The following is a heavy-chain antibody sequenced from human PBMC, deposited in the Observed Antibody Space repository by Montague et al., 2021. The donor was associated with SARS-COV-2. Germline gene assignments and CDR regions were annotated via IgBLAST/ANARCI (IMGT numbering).Heavy chain of an antibody. J-gene: IGHJ5*02. CDR1: GGSISTYY. V-gene: IGHV4-59*01. CDR2: INYSGIT. D-gene: IGHD5-12*01. Sequence: SETLSLTCTVSGGSISTYYWSWIRQPPGKGLEWIAYINYSGITNHNPSLKSRVSVSLDTSKNHFSLNLKSVTAADTAVYYCARSGWLTRGFDPWGQGTLVFVSS. CDR3: ARSGWLTRGFDP.